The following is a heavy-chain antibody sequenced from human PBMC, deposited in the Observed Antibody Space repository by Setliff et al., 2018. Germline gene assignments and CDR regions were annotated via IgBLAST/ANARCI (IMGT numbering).Heavy chain of an antibody. D-gene: IGHD3-3*01. CDR3: AGGGGQINYDLWSGYFSDPQPNYYYMDV. CDR1: GYTFTSYD. V-gene: IGHV1-8*03. J-gene: IGHJ6*03. Sequence: ASVKVSCKASGYTFTSYDINWVRQATGQGLEWMGWMNPNSGNRGYAQKFQGRVTITRNTSISTAYMELSSLRSEDTDVYYWAGGGGQINYDLWSGYFSDPQPNYYYMDVWGKGTTVTVSS. CDR2: MNPNSGNR.